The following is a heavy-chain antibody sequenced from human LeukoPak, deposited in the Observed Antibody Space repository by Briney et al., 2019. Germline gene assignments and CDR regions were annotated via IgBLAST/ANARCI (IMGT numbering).Heavy chain of an antibody. D-gene: IGHD2-2*01. CDR2: ISYDGSNK. V-gene: IGHV3-30*18. CDR1: GFTFSDHW. Sequence: GGSLRLSCAASGFTFSDHWMTWVRQAPGKGLEWVAVISYDGSNKYYADSVKGRFTISRDNSKNTLYLQMNSLRAEDTAVYYWGKGSCGSKCLYDEGPPFWGQGTLVPV. J-gene: IGHJ4*02. CDR3: GKGSCGSKCLYDEGPPF.